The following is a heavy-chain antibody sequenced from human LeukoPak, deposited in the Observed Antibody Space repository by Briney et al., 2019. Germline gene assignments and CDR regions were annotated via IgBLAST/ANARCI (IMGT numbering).Heavy chain of an antibody. CDR1: GFTFSSYD. J-gene: IGHJ4*02. V-gene: IGHV3-13*04. CDR2: IGTVGDT. Sequence: GGSLRLSCAASGFTFSSYDMHWVRQATGKGLEWVSAIGTVGDTYYPGSVKGRFTISRENAKNSLYLQMNGLRAGDTAVYYCARAGAYDSSGYYQFDYWGQGTLVTVSS. CDR3: ARAGAYDSSGYYQFDY. D-gene: IGHD3-22*01.